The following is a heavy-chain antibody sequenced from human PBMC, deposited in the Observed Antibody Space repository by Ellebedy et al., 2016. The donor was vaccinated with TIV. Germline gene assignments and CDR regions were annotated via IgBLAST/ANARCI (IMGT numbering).Heavy chain of an antibody. CDR2: VSGNGRST. CDR1: GFTFSSYA. D-gene: IGHD3-22*01. V-gene: IGHV3-64D*06. J-gene: IGHJ4*02. CDR3: VKDLSRSYYDSSHYSRTTFDY. Sequence: GESLKISCSASGFTFSSYAMHWVRQAPGKGLEYVSAVSGNGRSTYYADSVKGRFTISRDNSKNTLYLQMSSLRAEDTAVYYCVKDLSRSYYDSSHYSRTTFDYWGQGTLVTVSS.